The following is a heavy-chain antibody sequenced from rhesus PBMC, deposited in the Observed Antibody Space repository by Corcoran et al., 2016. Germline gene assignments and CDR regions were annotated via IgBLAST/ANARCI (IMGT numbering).Heavy chain of an antibody. CDR3: ATGSSWIYGLDS. CDR2: VDPEDGEE. Sequence: EVQLVQSGAEVKKPGASVKISCKASGYTFTDYYLHWVRQAPGKGLEWMGRVDPEDGEEIHAPEFQDRVTITADRSKDTAYMELSSLRSEDTAGYYCATGSSWIYGLDSWGQGVVVTVSS. CDR1: GYTFTDYY. D-gene: IGHD6-13*01. J-gene: IGHJ6*01. V-gene: IGHV1-111*02.